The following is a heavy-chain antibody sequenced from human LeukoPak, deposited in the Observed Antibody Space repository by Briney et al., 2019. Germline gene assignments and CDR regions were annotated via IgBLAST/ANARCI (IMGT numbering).Heavy chain of an antibody. CDR1: GFTFSTYG. V-gene: IGHV3-30*03. CDR3: ARDHGSGSYYSDY. J-gene: IGHJ4*02. CDR2: IAYDGSSK. Sequence: GRSLRLSCAAPGFTFSTYGMHWVRQAPGKGLEWVAVIAYDGSSKYYADSVKGRFTISRDNSKNTLYLQMNSLRGEDTAVYYCARDHGSGSYYSDYWGQGTLVTVSS. D-gene: IGHD3-10*01.